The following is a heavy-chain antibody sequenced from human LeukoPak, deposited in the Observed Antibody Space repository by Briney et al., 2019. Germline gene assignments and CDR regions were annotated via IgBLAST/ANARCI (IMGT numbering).Heavy chain of an antibody. CDR1: GGSITSSSYY. V-gene: IGHV4-39*07. J-gene: IGHJ6*03. CDR2: VYYSGNT. Sequence: SETLSLTCTVSGGSITSSSYYWGWIRQPPGKGLAWIGSVYYSGNTYYSSSLKSRVTVSVDTSKNQFSLKLTSVTAADTAVYYCARATYYYYYLDVWGKGTTVTISS. CDR3: ARATYYYYYLDV.